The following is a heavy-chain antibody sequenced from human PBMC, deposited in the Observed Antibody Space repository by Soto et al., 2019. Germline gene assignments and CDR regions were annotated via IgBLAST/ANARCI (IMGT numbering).Heavy chain of an antibody. V-gene: IGHV3-53*02. CDR2: IYSEGTT. D-gene: IGHD5-18*01. CDR3: ARDPLGYSYGLYYNYGMDV. CDR1: GITVSSIY. Sequence: EVQLVETGGGLIQPGGSVRLSCAVSGITVSSIYMTWVRQAPGKGLEWVSVIYSEGTTYYADSVKGRFTISRDNSKNTLYLQMNSLRAEDTAVYYCARDPLGYSYGLYYNYGMDVWGQGTTVTVSS. J-gene: IGHJ6*02.